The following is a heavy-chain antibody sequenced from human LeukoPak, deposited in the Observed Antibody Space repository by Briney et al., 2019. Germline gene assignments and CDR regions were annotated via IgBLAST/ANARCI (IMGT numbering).Heavy chain of an antibody. V-gene: IGHV3-66*01. CDR1: GFSVSNYY. J-gene: IGHJ4*02. CDR3: TRGQSYCGADCYSD. Sequence: PGRSLRFSCAASGFSVSNYYMSWVRQPPGKGLEWVSVMYTGGGRYYGDSVKGRFTISRDNSKNTVFLQMNSLRVEDTALYYCTRGQSYCGADCYSDWGQGTLVTVSS. CDR2: MYTGGGR. D-gene: IGHD2-21*02.